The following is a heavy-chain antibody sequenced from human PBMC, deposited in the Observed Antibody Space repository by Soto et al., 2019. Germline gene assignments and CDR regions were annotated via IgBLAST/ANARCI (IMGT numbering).Heavy chain of an antibody. Sequence: GGSVRLSCAASGVTFNTYGMNWVRRAPGKGLDWVSHISPSGSTKYYADSVKGRFTISRDNSKNTLYLQMNSLRAEDTAVYYCARTLYSYGTDYWGQGTLVTVSS. CDR2: ISPSGSTK. D-gene: IGHD5-18*01. J-gene: IGHJ4*02. CDR3: ARTLYSYGTDY. V-gene: IGHV3-48*01. CDR1: GVTFNTYG.